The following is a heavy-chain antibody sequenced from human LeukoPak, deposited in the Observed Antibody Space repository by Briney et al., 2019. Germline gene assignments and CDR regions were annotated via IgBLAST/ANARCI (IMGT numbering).Heavy chain of an antibody. CDR3: ARRGIADRWFDP. CDR2: IYYSGST. CDR1: GGSISSSSYY. Sequence: SETLSLTCTVSGGSISSSSYYWGWIRQPPGKGLEWIGSIYYSGSTYYHPSLKSRVTISVDTSKNQFSLKLSSVTAADTAVYYCARRGIADRWFDPWGQGTLVTVSS. J-gene: IGHJ5*02. V-gene: IGHV4-39*01. D-gene: IGHD6-13*01.